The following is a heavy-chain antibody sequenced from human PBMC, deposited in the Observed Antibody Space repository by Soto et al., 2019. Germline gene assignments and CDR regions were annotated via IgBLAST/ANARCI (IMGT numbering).Heavy chain of an antibody. J-gene: IGHJ2*01. D-gene: IGHD6-19*01. CDR3: ASDLAVAGNWYFDL. V-gene: IGHV1-18*01. Sequence: QVQLVQSGAEVKKPGASVKVSCKASGYTFTSYGISWVRQAPGQGLEWMGWISAYNGNTNYAQKLQGRVTMTTDTTTRTAYIELRSLRSDDTAVYYCASDLAVAGNWYFDLWGRGSLVTVSS. CDR2: ISAYNGNT. CDR1: GYTFTSYG.